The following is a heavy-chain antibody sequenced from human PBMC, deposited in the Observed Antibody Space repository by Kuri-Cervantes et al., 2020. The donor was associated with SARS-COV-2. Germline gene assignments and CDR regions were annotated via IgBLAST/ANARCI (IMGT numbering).Heavy chain of an antibody. J-gene: IGHJ4*02. Sequence: GGSLRLSCAASGLTFSTYVMYWVRQTPGKGLEWVALISYDGTNQYYTDSVKGRFTISRDNSKNTLFLQMNSLTAEDTAVYFCARGQIPAFHFDYWGQGALVTVSS. D-gene: IGHD2-2*01. CDR1: GLTFSTYV. CDR2: ISYDGTNQ. V-gene: IGHV3-30*04. CDR3: ARGQIPAFHFDY.